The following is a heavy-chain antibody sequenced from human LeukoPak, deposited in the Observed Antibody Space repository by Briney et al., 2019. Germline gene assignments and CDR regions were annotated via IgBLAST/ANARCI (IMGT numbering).Heavy chain of an antibody. Sequence: GGSLRLSCAASGFTFSSYEMNWVRQPPGKGLEWISYISSSGSTIYYADSVKGRFTISRDNAKNSLYLQMNSLRAEDTAVYYCAREGGYEIDYWGQGTLVTVSS. J-gene: IGHJ4*02. CDR1: GFTFSSYE. D-gene: IGHD5-12*01. CDR2: ISSSGSTI. V-gene: IGHV3-48*03. CDR3: AREGGYEIDY.